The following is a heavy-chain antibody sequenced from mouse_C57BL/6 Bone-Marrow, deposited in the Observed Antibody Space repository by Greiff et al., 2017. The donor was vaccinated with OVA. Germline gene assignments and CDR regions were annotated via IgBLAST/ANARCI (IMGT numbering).Heavy chain of an antibody. Sequence: DVKLVESGGGLVKPGGSLKLSCAASGFTFSSYAMSWVRQTPEKRLEWVATISDGGSYTYYPDNVKGRFTISRDNAKNNLYLQMSHLKSEDTAMYYCAREAGSIPYYFDYWGQGTTLTVSS. CDR2: ISDGGSYT. CDR3: AREAGSIPYYFDY. J-gene: IGHJ2*01. D-gene: IGHD1-1*01. V-gene: IGHV5-4*01. CDR1: GFTFSSYA.